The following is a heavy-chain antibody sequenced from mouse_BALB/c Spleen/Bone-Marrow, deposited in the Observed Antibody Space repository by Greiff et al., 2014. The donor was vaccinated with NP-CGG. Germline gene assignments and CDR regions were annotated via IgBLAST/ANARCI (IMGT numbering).Heavy chain of an antibody. CDR1: GFNIKDTY. CDR2: IDPANGST. Sequence: EVQLQQSGAELVKPGASVKLSCTASGFNIKDTYMHWVKQRPEQGLEWIGRIDPANGSTKYDAKFQDKATITADTSSNTAYLQVSSLTTRHTAVYYGARYCDGSSYFAYWGQGTLVTVSA. J-gene: IGHJ3*01. V-gene: IGHV14-3*02. D-gene: IGHD1-1*01. CDR3: ARYCDGSSYFAY.